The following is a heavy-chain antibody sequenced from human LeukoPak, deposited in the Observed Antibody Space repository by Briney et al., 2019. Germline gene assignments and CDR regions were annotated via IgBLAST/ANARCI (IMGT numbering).Heavy chain of an antibody. J-gene: IGHJ4*02. V-gene: IGHV3-30-3*01. D-gene: IGHD2-21*01. CDR1: GFTFNSYV. CDR2: ISYDGSNK. CDR3: ARALGGDYDY. Sequence: GGSLRLSCAASGFTFNSYVMHWVRQAAGKGLEWVAVISYDGSNKYYADSVKGRFTISRDNAKNSLYLQMNSLRAEDTALYYCARALGGDYDYWGQGTLVTVS.